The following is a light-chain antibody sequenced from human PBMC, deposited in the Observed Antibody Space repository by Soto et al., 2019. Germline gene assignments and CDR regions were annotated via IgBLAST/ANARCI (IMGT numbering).Light chain of an antibody. CDR1: QGITSW. J-gene: IGKJ4*01. Sequence: DIQMTQSPSSVSASVGDSLTITCRASQGITSWVAWYQHKPGRAPKLLIYAASRLQSGVPSRFSGSGSWTDLTLTFSSLQPEDFGTYYCQPPSSFPLTLGGGTKVAIK. CDR2: AAS. V-gene: IGKV1-12*01. CDR3: QPPSSFPLT.